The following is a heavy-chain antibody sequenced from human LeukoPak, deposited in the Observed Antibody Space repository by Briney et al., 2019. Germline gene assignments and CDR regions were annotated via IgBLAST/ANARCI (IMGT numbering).Heavy chain of an antibody. D-gene: IGHD6-13*01. J-gene: IGHJ4*01. V-gene: IGHV3-7*01. CDR3: ARDGTAAGLYFDL. CDR2: IRQDGGEK. Sequence: PGGPLRLSCVASGFTFSDYWVNWVRQAPGKGLEWLASIRQDGGEKSYVDSVKGRFTISRDNTRNSLYLQMSSLRAEDTAVYYCARDGTAAGLYFDLWGQGTLVTVSS. CDR1: GFTFSDYW.